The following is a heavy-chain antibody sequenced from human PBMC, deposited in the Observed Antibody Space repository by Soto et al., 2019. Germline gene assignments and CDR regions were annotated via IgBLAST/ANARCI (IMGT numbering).Heavy chain of an antibody. J-gene: IGHJ6*04. CDR1: GFTFSSYG. V-gene: IGHV3-33*01. D-gene: IGHD4-17*01. Sequence: PGGSLRLSCAASGFTFSSYGMHWVRQAPGKGLEWVAVIWYDGSNKYYADSVKGRFTISRDNSKNTLYLQMNSLRAEDTAVYYCARDAYGDYYYYCGMDVWGKGTTVTVSS. CDR2: IWYDGSNK. CDR3: ARDAYGDYYYYCGMDV.